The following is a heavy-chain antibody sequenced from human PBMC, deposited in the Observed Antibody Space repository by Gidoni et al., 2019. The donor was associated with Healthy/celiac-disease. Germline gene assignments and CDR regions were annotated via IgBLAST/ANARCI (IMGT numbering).Heavy chain of an antibody. CDR1: GFTFSSYS. D-gene: IGHD3-10*01. CDR2: IIRSSSTI. CDR3: ARGRGAYGLFDY. J-gene: IGHJ4*02. Sequence: EVQLVASGGSVVQPGGSLRLSCAAFGFTFSSYSMNWVRQAPGKGLELVSYIIRSSSTIYYADSVKGRFTISRDNSKNSLYLQMNSLRAEDTAVYYCARGRGAYGLFDYWGQGTLVTVSS. V-gene: IGHV3-48*04.